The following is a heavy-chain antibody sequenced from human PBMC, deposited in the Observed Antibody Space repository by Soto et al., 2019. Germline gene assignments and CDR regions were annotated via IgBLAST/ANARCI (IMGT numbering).Heavy chain of an antibody. J-gene: IGHJ4*02. CDR1: GYTFTGYY. Sequence: QVQLVQSGAAVKKPGASVKVSCKAAGYTFTGYYMLWVRQAPRQGLEWMGWINPNSGGTNYAQKFQGWVTMTRDTPISTAYMELSRLSSDDPAVYYCARGSSSWRRDLGYWGQGTLVTVSS. D-gene: IGHD6-13*01. V-gene: IGHV1-2*04. CDR2: INPNSGGT. CDR3: ARGSSSWRRDLGY.